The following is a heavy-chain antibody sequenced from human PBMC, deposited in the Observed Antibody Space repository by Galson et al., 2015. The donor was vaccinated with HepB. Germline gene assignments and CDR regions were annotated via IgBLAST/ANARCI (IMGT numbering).Heavy chain of an antibody. CDR2: INAGNGNT. J-gene: IGHJ2*01. V-gene: IGHV1-3*01. CDR3: ARDSGYCSSTSCSPDWYFDL. D-gene: IGHD2-2*01. CDR1: GYTFTSYA. Sequence: SVKVSCKASGYTFTSYAMHWVRQAPGQRLEWMGWINAGNGNTKYSQKFQGRVTITRDTSASTAYMELSSLRSEDTAVYYCARDSGYCSSTSCSPDWYFDLWGRGTLVTVSS.